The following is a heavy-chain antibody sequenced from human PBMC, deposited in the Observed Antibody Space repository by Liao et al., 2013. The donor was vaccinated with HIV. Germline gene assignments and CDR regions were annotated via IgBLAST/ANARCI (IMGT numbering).Heavy chain of an antibody. V-gene: IGHV4-34*01. CDR3: ARALLRWYPPGAFEI. CDR1: GGSFSANF. J-gene: IGHJ3*02. CDR2: INHSGST. D-gene: IGHD4-23*01. Sequence: QVQLQQWGAGLLRPSETLSLTCAVYGGSFSANFWSWIRQSPGKGLEWIGEINHSGSTKYNPSLKSRVTMSVDTSKNHVTLNLSSVTAADTAVYYCARALLRWYPPGAFEIWAQGTMVTVSS.